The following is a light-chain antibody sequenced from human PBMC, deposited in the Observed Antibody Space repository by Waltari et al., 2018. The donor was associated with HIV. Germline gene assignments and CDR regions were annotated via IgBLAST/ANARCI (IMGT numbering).Light chain of an antibody. J-gene: IGLJ2*01. CDR1: SSNLGSHF. Sequence: QSVLTQPPSTSATPGQRVTILCSGASSNLGSHFVSWYQHLPGATPKPLIYESDRRPSGVPDRFSGSESGTSASLAISGLRSEDEADYYCAAWDDSLRGVVFGGGTKLTVL. CDR3: AAWDDSLRGVV. V-gene: IGLV1-47*01. CDR2: ESD.